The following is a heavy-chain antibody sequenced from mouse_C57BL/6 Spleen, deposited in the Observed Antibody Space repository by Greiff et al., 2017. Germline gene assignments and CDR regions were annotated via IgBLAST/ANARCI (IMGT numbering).Heavy chain of an antibody. V-gene: IGHV1-61*01. Sequence: QVQLQQPGAELVRPGSSVKLSCKASGYTFTSYWMDWVKQRPGQGLEWIGNIYPSDSETHYNQKFKDKATLTVDKSSSTAYMQLSSLTSEDSAVYYCARETLRGYCDYWGQGTTLTVSS. CDR1: GYTFTSYW. CDR2: IYPSDSET. CDR3: ARETLRGYCDY. J-gene: IGHJ2*01.